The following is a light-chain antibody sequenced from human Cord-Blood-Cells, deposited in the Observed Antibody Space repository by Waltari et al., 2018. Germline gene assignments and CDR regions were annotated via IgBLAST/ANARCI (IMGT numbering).Light chain of an antibody. CDR1: ALPTQY. Sequence: SYELTQPPSVSVSPGQTARITCPGDALPTQYAYWYQQKPGQAPVLVIYKDSERPSGIPERFSGSSSGTTVTLTISGVQAEDEADYYCQSADSSGTYPVFGGGTKLTVL. CDR2: KDS. J-gene: IGLJ2*01. CDR3: QSADSSGTYPV. V-gene: IGLV3-25*03.